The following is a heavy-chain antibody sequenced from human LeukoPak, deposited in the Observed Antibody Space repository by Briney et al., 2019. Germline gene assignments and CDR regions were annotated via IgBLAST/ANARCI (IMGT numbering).Heavy chain of an antibody. D-gene: IGHD4-17*01. J-gene: IGHJ4*02. CDR3: ARDNGDFTIFDY. Sequence: PGGSLRLSCAASGFTFSSYAMHWVRQAPGKELEWVAVISYDGSNKYYADSVKGRFTISRDNSKNTLYLQMNSLRAEDTAVYYCARDNGDFTIFDYWGQGTLVTVSS. CDR1: GFTFSSYA. CDR2: ISYDGSNK. V-gene: IGHV3-30-3*01.